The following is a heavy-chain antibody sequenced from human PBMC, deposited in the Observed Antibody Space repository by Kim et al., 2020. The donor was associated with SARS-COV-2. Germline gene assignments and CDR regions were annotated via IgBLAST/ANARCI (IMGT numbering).Heavy chain of an antibody. CDR2: IYYSGST. Sequence: SETLSLTCTVSGGSISSSSYYWGWIRQPPGKGLEWIGSIYYSGSTYYNPSLKSRVTISVDTSKNQFSLKLSSVTAAATAVYYCASGEEGITMVRGVINYFDYWGQGTLVTVSS. J-gene: IGHJ4*02. V-gene: IGHV4-39*01. D-gene: IGHD3-10*01. CDR1: GGSISSSSYY. CDR3: ASGEEGITMVRGVINYFDY.